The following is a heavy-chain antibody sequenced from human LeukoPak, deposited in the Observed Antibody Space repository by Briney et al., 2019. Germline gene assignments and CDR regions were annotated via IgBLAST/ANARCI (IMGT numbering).Heavy chain of an antibody. Sequence: ASVKVSCKASGGTFSSYAISWVRQATGQGLEWMGWMNPNSGNTGYAQKFQGRVTITRNTSISTAYMELSSLRSEDTAVYYCARDKSVRWLQLRTFDYWGQGTLVTVSS. J-gene: IGHJ4*02. V-gene: IGHV1-8*03. CDR3: ARDKSVRWLQLRTFDY. CDR1: GGTFSSYA. CDR2: MNPNSGNT. D-gene: IGHD5-24*01.